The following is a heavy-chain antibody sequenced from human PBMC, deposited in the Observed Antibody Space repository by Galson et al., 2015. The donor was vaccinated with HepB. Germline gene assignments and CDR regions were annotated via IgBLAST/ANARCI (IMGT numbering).Heavy chain of an antibody. CDR2: IRNKANSYAT. CDR1: GFTFSGSA. D-gene: IGHD4-17*01. V-gene: IGHV3-73*01. Sequence: SLRLSCAASGFTFSGSAIHWVRQASGKGLEWVGRIRNKANSYATSYTESVKGRFTISRDDSKNTAYLQMNLLQTEDTATYYCTTPYGDYGYWYFDLWGRGTLVTVSP. J-gene: IGHJ2*01. CDR3: TTPYGDYGYWYFDL.